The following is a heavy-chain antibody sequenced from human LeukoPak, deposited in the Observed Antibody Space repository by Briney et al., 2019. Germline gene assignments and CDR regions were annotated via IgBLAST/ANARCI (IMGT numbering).Heavy chain of an antibody. D-gene: IGHD4-23*01. J-gene: IGHJ3*02. CDR2: IYHSGST. Sequence: SETLSLTCAVSGGSISSGGYSWSWIRQPPGKGLEWIGYIYHSGSTNYNPSLKSRITISVDKSKNQFSLKLSSVTAADTAVYYCARASEEWELDAFDIWGQGTMVTVSS. V-gene: IGHV4-30-2*01. CDR1: GGSISSGGYS. CDR3: ARASEEWELDAFDI.